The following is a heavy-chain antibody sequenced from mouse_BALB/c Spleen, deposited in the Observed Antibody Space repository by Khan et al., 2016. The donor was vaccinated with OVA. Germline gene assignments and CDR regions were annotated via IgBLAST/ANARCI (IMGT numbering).Heavy chain of an antibody. CDR1: GYTLSTYW. J-gene: IGHJ2*01. CDR2: INPTSGYT. CDR3: TRDRIDY. V-gene: IGHV1-7*01. Sequence: VQLQESGAALAKPGASVKMSCKASGYTLSTYWMHWVKQRPGQGLEWIGYINPTSGYTDYNEKFKDKATLSADKSSSTAYMQLSRLTSEDSAVYYCTRDRIDYWGQGTTLTVSS.